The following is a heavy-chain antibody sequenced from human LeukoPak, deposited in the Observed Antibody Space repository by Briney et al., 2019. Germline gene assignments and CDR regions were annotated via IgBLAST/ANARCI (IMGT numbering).Heavy chain of an antibody. CDR3: ASESYSSAVDY. V-gene: IGHV4-61*02. J-gene: IGHJ4*02. Sequence: SETLSLTCTVSGGSISSGSYYWSWIRQPAGKGLEWIGRIYTSGSTNYNPSLKSRVTISVDTSKNQFSLKLSSVTPADTAVYYCASESYSSAVDYWGQGTLVTVSS. CDR1: GGSISSGSYY. CDR2: IYTSGST. D-gene: IGHD6-19*01.